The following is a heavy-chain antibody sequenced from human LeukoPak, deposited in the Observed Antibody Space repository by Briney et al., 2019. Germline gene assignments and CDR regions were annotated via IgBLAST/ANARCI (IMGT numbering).Heavy chain of an antibody. V-gene: IGHV1-69*05. CDR1: GGTFSSYA. CDR2: IIPIFGTA. CDR3: AREDYYDSGSNDY. D-gene: IGHD3-22*01. Sequence: SVKVSCKASGGTFSSYAISWVRQAPGQGLEWMGGIIPIFGTANYAQKFQGRVTVTRNTSISTAYMELSSLRSEDTAVYYCAREDYYDSGSNDYWGQGTLVTVSS. J-gene: IGHJ4*02.